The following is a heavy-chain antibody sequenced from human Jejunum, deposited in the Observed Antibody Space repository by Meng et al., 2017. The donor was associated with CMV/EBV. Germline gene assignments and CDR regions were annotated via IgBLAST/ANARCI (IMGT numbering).Heavy chain of an antibody. CDR2: INWNSGSI. Sequence: AASGISFDDFAMYWIREVPGKGLEWVSGINWNSGSIGYADSVKGRFTISRDNARNSLCLQMNSLRVEDTAMYYCARYNSSASHDFWGQGTLVTVSS. CDR1: GISFDDFA. CDR3: ARYNSSASHDF. J-gene: IGHJ4*02. D-gene: IGHD6-19*01. V-gene: IGHV3-9*01.